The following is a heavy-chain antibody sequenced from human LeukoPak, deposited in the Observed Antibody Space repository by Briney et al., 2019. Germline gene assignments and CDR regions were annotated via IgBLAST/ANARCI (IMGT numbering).Heavy chain of an antibody. D-gene: IGHD6-19*01. V-gene: IGHV1-2*02. CDR3: ARGYSSGWPAKY. CDR2: INPNSGGT. Sequence: ASVKVTCKASGYTFTGYYMHWVRQAPGQGLEWMGWINPNSGGTNYAQKFQGRVTMTRDTSISTAYMELSRLRSDDTAVYYCARGYSSGWPAKYWGQGTLVTVSS. J-gene: IGHJ4*02. CDR1: GYTFTGYY.